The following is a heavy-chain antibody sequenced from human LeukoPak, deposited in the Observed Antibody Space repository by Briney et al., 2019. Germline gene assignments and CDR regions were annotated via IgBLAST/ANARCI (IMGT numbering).Heavy chain of an antibody. Sequence: GESLKISCKASGYNFANYWIAWVRLMPGKGLEWMGTIYPGDSDTRYRPSFQGQVTISADKSITTAYLQWSTLKASDTAMYYCTLRGDSSYYDYWGQGTLVTVSS. D-gene: IGHD3-10*01. J-gene: IGHJ4*02. CDR1: GYNFANYW. V-gene: IGHV5-51*01. CDR2: IYPGDSDT. CDR3: TLRGDSSYYDY.